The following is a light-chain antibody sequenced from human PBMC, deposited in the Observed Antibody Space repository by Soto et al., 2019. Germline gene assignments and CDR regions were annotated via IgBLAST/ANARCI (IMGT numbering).Light chain of an antibody. V-gene: IGKV1D-12*01. Sequence: DIQMTQSPYSVSASVGDRATISCRASQGISSWIAWYQQKPGKAPKLLIYAASSLPSGVPSRFSGSGSGTDFTLTISRLQPEDFATYYCQQANSSPLTFGQGTRLEIK. CDR1: QGISSW. J-gene: IGKJ5*01. CDR3: QQANSSPLT. CDR2: AAS.